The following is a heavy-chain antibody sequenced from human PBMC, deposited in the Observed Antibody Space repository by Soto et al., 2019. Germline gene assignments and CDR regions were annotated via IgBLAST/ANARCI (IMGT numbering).Heavy chain of an antibody. J-gene: IGHJ4*02. CDR2: ISSRSNTI. Sequence: PRGSLRLSCAASGFTFSSYSMNWVRQAPGKGLKWVSYISSRSNTIYYAESVKGRFTISRDNAKNSLYLQMNSLRAEDTAVYYCASQSSEWLLFASWGQGP. CDR3: ASQSSEWLLFAS. D-gene: IGHD5-12*01. V-gene: IGHV3-48*01. CDR1: GFTFSSYS.